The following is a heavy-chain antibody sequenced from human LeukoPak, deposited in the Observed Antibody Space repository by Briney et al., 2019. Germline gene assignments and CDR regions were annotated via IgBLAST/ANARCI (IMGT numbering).Heavy chain of an antibody. Sequence: ASVKVSCKASGYTFTSYGISWVRQAPGQGPEWMGWISAYNGNTHYAQKLQGRVTMTRDTSTSTVYMELSSLRSEDTAVYYCARDGHPLLRYFDWLSQTDPKKFDYWGQGTLVTVSS. V-gene: IGHV1-18*01. CDR1: GYTFTSYG. J-gene: IGHJ4*02. D-gene: IGHD3-9*01. CDR2: ISAYNGNT. CDR3: ARDGHPLLRYFDWLSQTDPKKFDY.